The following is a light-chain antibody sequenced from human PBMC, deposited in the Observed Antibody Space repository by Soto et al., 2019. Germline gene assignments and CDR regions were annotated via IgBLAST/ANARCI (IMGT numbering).Light chain of an antibody. V-gene: IGKV1-33*01. Sequence: DIQMTQSPSSLSASVGDIVTITCRASQGISNFLNWYQQKPGKAPKLLNYAESNLETGVPSTFSGSGSVTDFTFPSSSLQDYAIATYYCQQYLSLPLTFGGGTKVEIQ. CDR3: QQYLSLPLT. J-gene: IGKJ4*01. CDR2: AES. CDR1: QGISNF.